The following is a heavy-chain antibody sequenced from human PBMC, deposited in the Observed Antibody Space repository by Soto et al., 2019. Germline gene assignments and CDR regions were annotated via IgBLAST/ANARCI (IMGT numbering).Heavy chain of an antibody. CDR3: AIRKHYYDFWSGYYGGDAFDI. J-gene: IGHJ3*02. CDR1: GYTFTSYD. D-gene: IGHD3-3*01. V-gene: IGHV1-8*01. Sequence: ASVKVSCKASGYTFTSYDINWVRQATGQGLEWMGWMNPNSGNTGYAQKFQGRVTRTRNTSISSAYMELSSLRSKDTAGYYCAIRKHYYDFWSGYYGGDAFDIWGQGTMVTVSS. CDR2: MNPNSGNT.